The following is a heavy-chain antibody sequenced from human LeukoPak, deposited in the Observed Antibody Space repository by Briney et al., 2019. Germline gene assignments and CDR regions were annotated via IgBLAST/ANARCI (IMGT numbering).Heavy chain of an antibody. CDR2: VYYTGST. V-gene: IGHV4-39*07. Sequence: SETLSLPCTVSGIPIRRRPYYWGWIRQPPGTGLEGIGSVYYTGSTYYNPSLQSRVTISVDTSMNEFSLKLSSVTAADTAVYYCARDGYYYDSKRKFDPWGQGTLLTVSS. CDR3: ARDGYYYDSKRKFDP. D-gene: IGHD3-22*01. CDR1: GIPIRRRPYY. J-gene: IGHJ5*02.